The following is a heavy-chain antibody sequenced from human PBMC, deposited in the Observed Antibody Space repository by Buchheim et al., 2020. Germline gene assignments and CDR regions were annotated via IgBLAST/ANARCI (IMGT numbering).Heavy chain of an antibody. J-gene: IGHJ4*02. CDR2: INYSGRT. Sequence: QVQLQESGPGLVKPSETLSLTCTVSGGSISGYNWNWIRQPPGKGLEWIGFINYSGRTNSNPSLRSRVSISVDKSKHQLFLKLTSVTAADTAVYYCARTGGDHQGGDYWGQGTL. D-gene: IGHD4-17*01. CDR3: ARTGGDHQGGDY. CDR1: GGSISGYN. V-gene: IGHV4-59*01.